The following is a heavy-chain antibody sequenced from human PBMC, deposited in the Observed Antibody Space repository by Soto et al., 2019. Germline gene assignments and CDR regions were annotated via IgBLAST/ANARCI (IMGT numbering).Heavy chain of an antibody. CDR3: ARDGGYCSGGSCYSILDY. CDR1: GYTFTGYY. CDR2: INPNSGGT. V-gene: IGHV1-2*04. Sequence: QVQLVQPGAEVKKPGASVKVSCKASGYTFTGYYMHWVRQAPGQGLEWMGWINPNSGGTNYAQKFQGWVTMTRDTSISTAYMELSRLRSDDTAVYYCARDGGYCSGGSCYSILDYWGQGTLVTVSS. D-gene: IGHD2-15*01. J-gene: IGHJ4*02.